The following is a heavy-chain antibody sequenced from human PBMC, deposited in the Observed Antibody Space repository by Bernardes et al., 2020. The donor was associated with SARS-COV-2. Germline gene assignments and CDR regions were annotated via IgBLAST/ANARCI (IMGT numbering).Heavy chain of an antibody. V-gene: IGHV3-74*01. D-gene: IGHD3-10*01. Sequence: RLSCASSGFSVSSYWMHWVRQAPGQVLVWVSRINADGRTINYAESVKGRFTISRDNAKNTLFLQMNSLRDEDTAVYYCTRDTFGPSDTWGQGTLVTVSS. CDR3: TRDTFGPSDT. CDR2: INADGRTI. J-gene: IGHJ5*02. CDR1: GFSVSSYW.